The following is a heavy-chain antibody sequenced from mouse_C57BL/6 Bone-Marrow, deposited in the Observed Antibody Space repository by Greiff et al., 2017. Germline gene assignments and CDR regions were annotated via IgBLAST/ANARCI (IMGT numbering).Heavy chain of an antibody. CDR1: GYTFTSYG. D-gene: IGHD1-1*02. V-gene: IGHV1-81*01. Sequence: QVQLQQSGAELARPGASVKLSCKASGYTFTSYGISWVKQRTGQGLEWIGEIYPRSGNTYYNEKFKGKATLTADKSSSTAYMELRSLTSEDSAVYFCARERDYGPRGYFDVWGTGTTVTVSS. CDR3: ARERDYGPRGYFDV. CDR2: IYPRSGNT. J-gene: IGHJ1*03.